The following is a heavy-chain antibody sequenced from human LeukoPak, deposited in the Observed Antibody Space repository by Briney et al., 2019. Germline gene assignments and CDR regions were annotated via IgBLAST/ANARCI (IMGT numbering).Heavy chain of an antibody. Sequence: GASVKVSCKASGYTFTSYGISWVRQAPGQGLEWMGTINPSGGSTTYAQKFQGRVSMTRDTSTTTVYMEVSSLRSEDTALYYCAREERGAVAFWGQGTLVTVSS. CDR1: GYTFTSYG. J-gene: IGHJ4*02. V-gene: IGHV1-46*01. CDR3: AREERGAVAF. D-gene: IGHD6-19*01. CDR2: INPSGGST.